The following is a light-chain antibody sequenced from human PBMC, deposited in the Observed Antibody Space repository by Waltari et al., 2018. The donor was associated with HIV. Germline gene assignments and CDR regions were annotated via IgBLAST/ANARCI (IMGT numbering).Light chain of an antibody. CDR2: DAS. V-gene: IGKV3-11*01. Sequence: EIVLTQSPATLSLSPGDRATLSCRASQNITNLLAWFQHKPGQSPRLVIYDASRRTTDFPARFSASGSETDFTLTIVNVEPEDFAVYFCQQRRKWARVTFGGGTRIEI. J-gene: IGKJ4*01. CDR1: QNITNL. CDR3: QQRRKWARVT.